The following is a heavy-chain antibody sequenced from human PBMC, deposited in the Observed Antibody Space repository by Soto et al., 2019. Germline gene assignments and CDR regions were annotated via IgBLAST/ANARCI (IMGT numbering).Heavy chain of an antibody. D-gene: IGHD3-22*01. J-gene: IGHJ4*02. Sequence: QVYLVESGGGVVQPGGSLRLSCTASGLIFSTQGMHWFRQAPGKGLEWVAVIRHDGINTYYADSVKGLFTISRDNSKDTLYLQMNSLRAEDTALYDCARNPSTVDLASMKDWGQGTLVTVSS. CDR1: GLIFSTQG. CDR3: ARNPSTVDLASMKD. CDR2: IRHDGINT. V-gene: IGHV3-33*01.